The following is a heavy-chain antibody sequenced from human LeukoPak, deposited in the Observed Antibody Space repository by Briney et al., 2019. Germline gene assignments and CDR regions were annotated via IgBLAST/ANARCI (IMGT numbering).Heavy chain of an antibody. D-gene: IGHD3-16*02. V-gene: IGHV3-23*01. CDR1: GFTFRSHA. CDR2: ISGSGGST. CDR3: AKDNTFGGVIVVSGFVDY. Sequence: GGSLRLSCATSGFTFRSHAMHWVRQAPGKGLEWVSAISGSGGSTYYADSVKGRFTISRDNSKNTLYLQMNSLRAEDTAVYYCAKDNTFGGVIVVSGFVDYWGQGTLVTVSS. J-gene: IGHJ4*02.